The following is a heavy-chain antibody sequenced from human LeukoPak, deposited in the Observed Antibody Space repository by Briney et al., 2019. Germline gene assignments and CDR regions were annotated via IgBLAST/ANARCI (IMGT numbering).Heavy chain of an antibody. Sequence: HSQTLSLTCAISGDSVSSNSAAWNWIRQSPSRGLEWLGRTYHRSKWYNDYAVSVKSRITINPDTSKNQFSLQLNSVTPEDTAVYYCARDRFLFLYSSSSMGFDYWGQGTLVTVSS. CDR1: GDSVSSNSAA. CDR3: ARDRFLFLYSSSSMGFDY. D-gene: IGHD6-6*01. CDR2: TYHRSKWYN. J-gene: IGHJ4*02. V-gene: IGHV6-1*01.